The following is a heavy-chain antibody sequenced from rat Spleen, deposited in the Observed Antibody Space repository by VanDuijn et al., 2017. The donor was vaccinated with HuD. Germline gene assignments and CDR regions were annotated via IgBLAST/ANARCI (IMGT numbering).Heavy chain of an antibody. J-gene: IGHJ2*01. V-gene: IGHV5-25*01. D-gene: IGHD1-6*01. CDR2: INTGGGNT. CDR3: ARGNMDSTDYYHYFDY. Sequence: EVQLVESDGGLVQPGRSMRLSCTASGFTFSNYCMTWVRQAPTGSLDWVASINTGGGNTSYRESVTGRSTISRDDAKGTLYLQVDSLRAEDKVTYYCARGNMDSTDYYHYFDYWGQGVMVTVSS. CDR1: GFTFSNYC.